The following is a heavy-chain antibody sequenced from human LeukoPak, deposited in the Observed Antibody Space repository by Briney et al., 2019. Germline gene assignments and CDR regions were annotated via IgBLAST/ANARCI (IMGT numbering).Heavy chain of an antibody. CDR1: GFIFSSYG. V-gene: IGHV3-30*02. J-gene: IGHJ3*02. CDR2: IRYDGSNK. CDR3: AKEMRLLVTAAAFEI. Sequence: PGGSLRLSCAASGFIFSSYGMHWVRQAPGKGLEWVALIRYDGSNKYYADSVKGRFTISRDNSKNTLYLQMNSMRAEDTAVYYCAKEMRLLVTAAAFEIWGQGTMVTVSS. D-gene: IGHD2-21*02.